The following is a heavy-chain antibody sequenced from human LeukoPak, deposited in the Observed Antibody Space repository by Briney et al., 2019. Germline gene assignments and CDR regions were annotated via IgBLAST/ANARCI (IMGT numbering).Heavy chain of an antibody. V-gene: IGHV3-21*04. CDR3: ASLFRPYYYDSSFDY. CDR1: GFTFSSYS. D-gene: IGHD3-22*01. J-gene: IGHJ4*02. CDR2: ISSSSSYI. Sequence: GGSLRLSCAASGFTFSSYSMNWVRQAPGKGLEWVSSISSSSSYIYYADSVKGRFTISRDNAKNSLYLQMNSLRAEDTAVYYCASLFRPYYYDSSFDYCGQGTLVTVSS.